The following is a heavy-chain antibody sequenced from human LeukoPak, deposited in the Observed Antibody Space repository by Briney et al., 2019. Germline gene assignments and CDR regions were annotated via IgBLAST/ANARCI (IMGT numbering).Heavy chain of an antibody. CDR1: GGSISSYY. CDR3: ARVQDDFWSGYYTGGWYYGMDV. CDR2: IYYSGST. V-gene: IGHV4-59*01. J-gene: IGHJ6*02. Sequence: SETLSPTCTASGGSISSYYWSWIRQPPGKGLEWIGYIYYSGSTNYNPSLKSRVTISVDASKNQFSLKLSSVTAADTAVYYCARVQDDFWSGYYTGGWYYGMDVWGQGTTVTVSS. D-gene: IGHD3-3*01.